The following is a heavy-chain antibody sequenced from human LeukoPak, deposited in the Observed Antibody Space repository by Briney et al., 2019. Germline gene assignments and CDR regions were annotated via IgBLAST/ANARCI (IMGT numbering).Heavy chain of an antibody. CDR3: STTYYYDSSEGY. V-gene: IGHV3-15*07. CDR1: GFIFNNEW. J-gene: IGHJ4*02. CDR2: IKSKTDGGTT. D-gene: IGHD3-22*01. Sequence: GGSLRLSCVASGFIFNNEWMDWVRQAPGKGLEWVGRIKSKTDGGTTDYAAPVKGRFTISRDDSKNTLYLQMNSLKTEDTAVYYCSTTYYYDSSEGYWGQGTLVTVSS.